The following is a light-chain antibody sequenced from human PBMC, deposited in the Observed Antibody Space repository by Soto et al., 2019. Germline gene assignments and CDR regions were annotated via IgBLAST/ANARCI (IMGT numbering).Light chain of an antibody. CDR1: QSVSSY. CDR2: DAS. J-gene: IGKJ2*01. CDR3: QQRSSWYT. V-gene: IGKV3-11*01. Sequence: EIVLTQSPATLSLSPGERATLSCRASQSVSSYLAWYQQKPGQAPRLLIYDASNRATGIPARFSGFGSGTDFTLTIGSLEPEDFAVYYCQQRSSWYTFGQGTKLEI.